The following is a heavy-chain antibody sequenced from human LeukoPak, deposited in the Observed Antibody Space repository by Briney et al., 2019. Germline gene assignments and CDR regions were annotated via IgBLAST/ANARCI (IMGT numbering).Heavy chain of an antibody. CDR2: IYYSGST. CDR3: AREKYSPGAVDY. Sequence: PSETLSLTCSVSGGSISSSSYYWGWIRQPPGKGLEWIGSIYYSGSTYYNPPLKSRVTISVDTSKNQFSLKVSSVTAADTAVYYCAREKYSPGAVDYWGQGSLVTVSS. V-gene: IGHV4-39*01. CDR1: GGSISSSSYY. D-gene: IGHD6-6*01. J-gene: IGHJ4*02.